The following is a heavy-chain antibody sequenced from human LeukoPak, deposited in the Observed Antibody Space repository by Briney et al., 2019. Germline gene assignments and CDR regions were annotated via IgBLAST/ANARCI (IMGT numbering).Heavy chain of an antibody. CDR1: GYSFTSYW. CDR2: IYPGDSDT. D-gene: IGHD3-22*01. J-gene: IGHJ4*02. Sequence: GESLKISCKGSGYSFTSYWIGWVRQMPGKGLEWMGIIYPGDSDTRYSPSFQGQVTISADKSISTAYLQWSSLKASDTAMYYCARRNYYDSSGYSYPGYWGQGTLVTVSS. CDR3: ARRNYYDSSGYSYPGY. V-gene: IGHV5-51*01.